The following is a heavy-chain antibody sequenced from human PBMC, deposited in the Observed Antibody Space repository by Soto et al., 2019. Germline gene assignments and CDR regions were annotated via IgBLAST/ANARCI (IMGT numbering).Heavy chain of an antibody. Sequence: SETLSLTCTVSGGSISSYYLSWIRQPPGKGLEWIGYIYYSGSTNYNPSLKSRVTISVDTSKNQFSLKLSSLRSEDTAVYYCASWSAAPHYGSGSYYIQGAFDYWGQGTLVTVSS. CDR1: GGSISSYY. J-gene: IGHJ4*02. V-gene: IGHV4-59*01. CDR2: IYYSGST. D-gene: IGHD3-10*01. CDR3: ASWSAAPHYGSGSYYIQGAFDY.